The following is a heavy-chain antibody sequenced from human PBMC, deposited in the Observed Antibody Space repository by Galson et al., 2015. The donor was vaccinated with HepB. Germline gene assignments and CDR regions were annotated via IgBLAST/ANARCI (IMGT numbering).Heavy chain of an antibody. V-gene: IGHV3-15*07. CDR3: TTDSYWGSYRYTDISFDY. D-gene: IGHD3-16*02. J-gene: IGHJ4*02. CDR2: IKSKTDGGTT. Sequence: SLRLSCAASGFTFSNAWMNWVRQAPGKGLEWVGRIKSKTDGGTTDYAAPVKGRFTISRDDSKNTLYLQMNSLKTEDTAVYYCTTDSYWGSYRYTDISFDYWGQGTLVTVSS. CDR1: GFTFSNAW.